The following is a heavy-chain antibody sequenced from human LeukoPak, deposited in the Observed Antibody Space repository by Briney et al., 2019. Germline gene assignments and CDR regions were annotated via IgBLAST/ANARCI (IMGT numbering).Heavy chain of an antibody. Sequence: SLRLSCAASGFTFSGYGMHWVRQAPGKGLEWIGFNRSKAYSVPREHAASLKGTFTISRDDSKSIAYLQTNSLETEDTAIYYCTRGTQKKYYYDSRDYWGTAAFDIWGQGTTVTVSS. CDR1: GFTFSGYG. CDR3: TRGTQKKYYYDSRDYWGTAAFDI. CDR2: NRSKAYSVPR. D-gene: IGHD3-22*01. V-gene: IGHV3-49*04. J-gene: IGHJ3*02.